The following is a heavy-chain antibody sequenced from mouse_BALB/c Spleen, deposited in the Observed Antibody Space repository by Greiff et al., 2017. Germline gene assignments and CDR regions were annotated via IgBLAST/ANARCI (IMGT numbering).Heavy chain of an antibody. Sequence: QFQLQQSGAELAKPGASVKMSCKASGYTFTSYWMHWVKQRPGQGLEWIGYINPSTGYTEYNQKFKDKATLTADKSSSTAYMQLSSLTSEDSAVYYCARTGYGPMDYWGQGTSVTVSS. CDR3: ARTGYGPMDY. J-gene: IGHJ4*01. CDR2: INPSTGYT. CDR1: GYTFTSYW. D-gene: IGHD1-2*01. V-gene: IGHV1-7*01.